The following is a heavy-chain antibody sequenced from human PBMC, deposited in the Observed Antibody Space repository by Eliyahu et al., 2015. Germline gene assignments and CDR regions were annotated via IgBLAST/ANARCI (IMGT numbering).Heavy chain of an antibody. Sequence: QVQLVQSGAEVKKPGXSVKVSCXVSGYXLTXFSMXWVRQAPGKGLEWMGGFDPEDGETIYAQKFQGRVTMTEDTSTDTAYMELSSLRSEDTAVYYCATKARAGRRGVIPIYYYYGMDVWGQGTTVTVSS. V-gene: IGHV1-24*01. J-gene: IGHJ6*02. CDR3: ATKARAGRRGVIPIYYYYGMDV. CDR1: GYXLTXFS. D-gene: IGHD3-10*01. CDR2: FDPEDGET.